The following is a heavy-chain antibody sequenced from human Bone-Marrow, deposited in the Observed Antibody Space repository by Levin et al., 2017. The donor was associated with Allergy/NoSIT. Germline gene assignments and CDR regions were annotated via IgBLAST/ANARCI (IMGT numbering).Heavy chain of an antibody. J-gene: IGHJ6*02. V-gene: IGHV3-9*01. D-gene: IGHD4-23*01. Sequence: PGGSLRLSCAASGFTFDDYAMHWVRQAPGKGLEWVSGISWNSGSIGYADSVKGRFTISRDNAKNSLDLQMNSLRAEDTALYDCARHKDYGGNGYYYYGMDVWGHGTTVTVSS. CDR3: ARHKDYGGNGYYYYGMDV. CDR1: GFTFDDYA. CDR2: ISWNSGSI.